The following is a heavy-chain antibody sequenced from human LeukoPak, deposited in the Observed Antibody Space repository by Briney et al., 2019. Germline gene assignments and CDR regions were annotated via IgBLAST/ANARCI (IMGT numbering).Heavy chain of an antibody. CDR1: GFTFSSYE. CDR3: AGATKYYYNGMDV. J-gene: IGHJ6*02. V-gene: IGHV3-48*03. CDR2: LSSSGTTI. Sequence: GGSLRLSCAASGFTFSSYEVNWVRQAPGKGLEWVSYLSSSGTTIYYADSVKGRFTISRDNAKNSLYLQMNSLSAEDTAVYYCAGATKYYYNGMDVWGQGTTVTVSS. D-gene: IGHD1-1*01.